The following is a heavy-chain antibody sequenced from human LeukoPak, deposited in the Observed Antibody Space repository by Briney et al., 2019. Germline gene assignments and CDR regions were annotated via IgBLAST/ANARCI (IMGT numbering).Heavy chain of an antibody. J-gene: IGHJ3*02. CDR2: INPSGGST. CDR1: GYTFTRFH. CDR3: ARGRNDGSGSSPDAFDI. V-gene: IGHV1-46*01. D-gene: IGHD3-22*01. Sequence: ASVKVSCEASGYTFTRFHMHWVRQAPGQGLEWMAIINPSGGSTNYAQNFQGRVTVTRDTSSSTVYMDLSSLRSEDTAVYYCARGRNDGSGSSPDAFDIWGQGTMVTVSS.